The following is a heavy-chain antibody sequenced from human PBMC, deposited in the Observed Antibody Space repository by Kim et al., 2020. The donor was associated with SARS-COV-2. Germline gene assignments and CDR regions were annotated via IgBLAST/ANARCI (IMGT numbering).Heavy chain of an antibody. Sequence: SETLSLTCAVYGGSFSGYYWSWIRQPPGKGLEWIGEINHSGSTNYNPSLKSRVTISVDTSKNQFSLKLSSVTAADTAVYYCASMGYSYGYWDYWGQGTLVTVSS. J-gene: IGHJ4*02. CDR3: ASMGYSYGYWDY. CDR2: INHSGST. CDR1: GGSFSGYY. V-gene: IGHV4-34*01. D-gene: IGHD5-18*01.